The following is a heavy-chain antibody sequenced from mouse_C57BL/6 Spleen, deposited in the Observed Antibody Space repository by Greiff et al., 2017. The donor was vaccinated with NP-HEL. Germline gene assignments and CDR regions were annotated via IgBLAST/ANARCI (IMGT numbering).Heavy chain of an antibody. Sequence: SGPELVKPGASVKMSCKASGYTFTDYNMHWVKQSHGKSLEWIGYINPNNGGTSYNQKFKGKATLTVNKSSSTAYMELRSLTSEDSAVYYCARPLITTVVAPFDYWGQGTTLTVSS. D-gene: IGHD1-1*01. CDR3: ARPLITTVVAPFDY. CDR2: INPNNGGT. CDR1: GYTFTDYN. V-gene: IGHV1-22*01. J-gene: IGHJ2*01.